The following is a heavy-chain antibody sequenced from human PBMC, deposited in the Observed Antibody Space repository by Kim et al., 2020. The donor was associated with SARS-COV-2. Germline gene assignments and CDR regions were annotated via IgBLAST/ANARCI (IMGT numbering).Heavy chain of an antibody. V-gene: IGHV3-7*01. D-gene: IGHD6-19*01. J-gene: IGHJ5*01. CDR3: ARDKAVGSGWSDS. CDR1: GFSLGNYW. CDR2: IKYDGSEQ. Sequence: GGSLRLACEASGFSLGNYWMSWVRQAPGKGPQGVANIKYDGSEQNYVDFVRGRFTVSRDIAKNAMYLQMNSLRGDDTAVYYCARDKAVGSGWSDSWGQGT.